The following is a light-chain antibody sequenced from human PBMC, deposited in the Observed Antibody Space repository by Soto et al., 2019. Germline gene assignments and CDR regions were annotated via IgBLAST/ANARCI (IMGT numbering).Light chain of an antibody. CDR1: QSISNW. Sequence: DIQMTQSPSTLSASIGDRVIITCRASQSISNWLAWYQQRPGEAPKLLIYDASTLQTGVPSRFSGSGSGTQFTLTISSLQPDDFGIYYCQQYNNYSPTWTFGQGTKVEIK. CDR2: DAS. V-gene: IGKV1-5*01. J-gene: IGKJ1*01. CDR3: QQYNNYSPTWT.